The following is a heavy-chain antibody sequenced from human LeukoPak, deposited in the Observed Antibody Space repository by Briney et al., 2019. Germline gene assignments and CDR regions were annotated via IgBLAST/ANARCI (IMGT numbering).Heavy chain of an antibody. Sequence: SETLSLTCAVYGGSFSGYYWSWIRQPPGKGLEWIGEINHSGSTNYNPSLKSRVTISVDTSKNQFSLKLSSVTAADTAVYYCARGLGLRYNWNYVGWFDPWGQGTLVTVSS. V-gene: IGHV4-34*01. D-gene: IGHD1-7*01. CDR3: ARGLGLRYNWNYVGWFDP. J-gene: IGHJ5*02. CDR2: INHSGST. CDR1: GGSFSGYY.